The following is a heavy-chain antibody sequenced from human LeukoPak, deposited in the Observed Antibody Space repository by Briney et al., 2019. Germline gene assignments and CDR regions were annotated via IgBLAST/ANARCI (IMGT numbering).Heavy chain of an antibody. D-gene: IGHD6-19*01. Sequence: PGGSLRLSCAASGFTFSSYAMHWVRQAPGKGLEWVAVLSYDGRNKYYADSVKGRFTISRDNSKNTLYLQMNSLRPEDTAVYYCARDISTLAVPNYGVDVWGQGTTVTVSS. V-gene: IGHV3-30*04. J-gene: IGHJ6*02. CDR1: GFTFSSYA. CDR3: ARDISTLAVPNYGVDV. CDR2: LSYDGRNK.